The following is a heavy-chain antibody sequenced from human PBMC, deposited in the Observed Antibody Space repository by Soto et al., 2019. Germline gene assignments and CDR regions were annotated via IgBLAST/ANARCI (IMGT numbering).Heavy chain of an antibody. CDR2: IYYSGST. CDR1: GGSISSYY. Sequence: PSETLSLTCTVSGGSISSYYWSWIRQPPGKGLEWIGYIYYSGSTNYNPSLKSRVTISVDTSKNQFSLKLSSVTAADTAVYYCAREVRGAYYYYGMDVWGQGTTVTVSS. D-gene: IGHD3-10*01. J-gene: IGHJ6*02. CDR3: AREVRGAYYYYGMDV. V-gene: IGHV4-59*12.